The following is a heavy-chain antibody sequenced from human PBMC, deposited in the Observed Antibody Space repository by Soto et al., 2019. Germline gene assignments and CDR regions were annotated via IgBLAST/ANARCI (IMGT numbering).Heavy chain of an antibody. J-gene: IGHJ4*02. D-gene: IGHD4-17*01. V-gene: IGHV4-30-4*02. Sequence: SETLSLTCTVSGGSISSGDYYWSWIRQPPGKGLEWIGYIYYSGSTYYNPSLKSRVTISEDRSKNQFSLKLSSVTAADTAVYFCVRGPNVGEYIPYWGQGMLVTVSS. CDR2: IYYSGST. CDR1: GGSISSGDYY. CDR3: VRGPNVGEYIPY.